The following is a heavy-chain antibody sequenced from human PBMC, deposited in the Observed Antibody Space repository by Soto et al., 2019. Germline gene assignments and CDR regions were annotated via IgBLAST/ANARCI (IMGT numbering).Heavy chain of an antibody. V-gene: IGHV3-30*18. J-gene: IGHJ6*02. CDR3: AKDGSSSWYAGFRYYYYGMDV. CDR2: ISYDGSNK. Sequence: GGSLRLSCAASGFTFSSYGMHWVRQAPGKGLEWVAVISYDGSNKYYADSVKGRFTISRDNSKNTLYLQMNSLRAEDTAVYYCAKDGSSSWYAGFRYYYYGMDVWGQGTTVTVSS. D-gene: IGHD6-13*01. CDR1: GFTFSSYG.